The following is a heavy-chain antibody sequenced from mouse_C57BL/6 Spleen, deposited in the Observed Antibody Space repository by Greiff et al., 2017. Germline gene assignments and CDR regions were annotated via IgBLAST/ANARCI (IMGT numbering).Heavy chain of an antibody. CDR3: ARARGLRRDYAMDY. D-gene: IGHD2-4*01. CDR2: ISYDGSN. Sequence: VQLQESGPGLVKPSQSLSLTCSVTGYSITSGYYWNWIRQFPGNKLEWMGYISYDGSNNYNPSLKNRISITRDTSKNQFFLKLNSVTTEDTATYYCARARGLRRDYAMDYWGQGTSVTVSS. J-gene: IGHJ4*01. V-gene: IGHV3-6*01. CDR1: GYSITSGYY.